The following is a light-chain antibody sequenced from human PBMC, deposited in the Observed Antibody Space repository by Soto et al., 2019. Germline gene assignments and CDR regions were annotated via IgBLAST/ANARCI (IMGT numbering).Light chain of an antibody. V-gene: IGKV1-5*01. CDR2: SAS. Sequence: GDRVTITCRASQSISSWLAWYQQKPGKPPKLLVYSASTLQSGVPSRFSGSGSGPDFTLTISSLQPEDSATYFCQQLNSYPQTFGQGTRLEIK. CDR1: QSISSW. J-gene: IGKJ5*01. CDR3: QQLNSYPQT.